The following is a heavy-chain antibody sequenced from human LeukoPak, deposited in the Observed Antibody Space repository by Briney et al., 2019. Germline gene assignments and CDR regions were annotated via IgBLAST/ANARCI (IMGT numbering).Heavy chain of an antibody. Sequence: SETLSLTCTVSGGSISSGGYYWSWIRQHPGKGLEWIGYIYYSGSTYYNPSLKSRVTISVDTSKNQFSLKLSSVTAADTAVYYCARDGRTRGLFAFDIWGQGTMVTVSS. CDR2: IYYSGST. V-gene: IGHV4-31*03. D-gene: IGHD3-16*01. CDR1: GGSISSGGYY. J-gene: IGHJ3*02. CDR3: ARDGRTRGLFAFDI.